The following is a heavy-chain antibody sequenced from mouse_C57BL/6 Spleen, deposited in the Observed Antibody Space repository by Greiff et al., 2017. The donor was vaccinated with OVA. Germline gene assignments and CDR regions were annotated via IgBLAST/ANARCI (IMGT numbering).Heavy chain of an antibody. J-gene: IGHJ2*01. CDR2: INPSTGGT. V-gene: IGHV1-42*01. D-gene: IGHD4-1*01. CDR3: ARWDGDFDY. Sequence: EVKLMESGPELVKPGASVKISCKASGYSFTGYYMNWVKQSPEKSLEWIGEINPSTGGTTYNQKFKAKATLNVDKSSSTAYMQLKSLTSEDSAVYYCARWDGDFDYWGQGTTLTVSS. CDR1: GYSFTGYY.